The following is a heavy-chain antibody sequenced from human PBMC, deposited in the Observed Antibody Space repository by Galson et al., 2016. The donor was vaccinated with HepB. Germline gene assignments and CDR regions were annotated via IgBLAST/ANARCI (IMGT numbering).Heavy chain of an antibody. D-gene: IGHD6-6*01. CDR1: GFTFSRSG. Sequence: SLRLSCAASGFTFSRSGVNWVRQAPGKGLQWVSYISTSVNTIYYADSVKGRFTISRDNAQNSVYLQMNSLRDDDTAVYYCARELVRSAFDLWGQGTMVTVSS. CDR2: ISTSVNTI. J-gene: IGHJ3*01. CDR3: ARELVRSAFDL. V-gene: IGHV3-48*02.